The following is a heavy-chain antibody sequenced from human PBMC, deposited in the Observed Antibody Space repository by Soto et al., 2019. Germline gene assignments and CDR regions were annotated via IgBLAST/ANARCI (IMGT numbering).Heavy chain of an antibody. D-gene: IGHD6-25*01. Sequence: GGSLRLSCTASGFTFSHYALHWLRQTPGKGLEWVAYISYHGNTEKYADSVKGRFTISRDNYKKEVYLQMNSLRIEDTAVYYCARVGLNVFRAANDSYNWFEPWGQGTLVTVSS. V-gene: IGHV3-30*04. CDR3: ARVGLNVFRAANDSYNWFEP. J-gene: IGHJ5*02. CDR2: ISYHGNTE. CDR1: GFTFSHYA.